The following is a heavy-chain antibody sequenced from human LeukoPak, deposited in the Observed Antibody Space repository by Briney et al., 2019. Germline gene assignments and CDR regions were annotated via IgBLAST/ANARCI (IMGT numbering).Heavy chain of an antibody. Sequence: ASVKVPCKASGYTFTGYFMHWVRQAPGQGLEWMGWINPNSGGTNYAQKFQGSVTMTRDTSISTAYMELSRLRSEDTAVYYCARRGSSVGGSYYSFDYWGQGTLVTVSS. CDR1: GYTFTGYF. CDR3: ARRGSSVGGSYYSFDY. D-gene: IGHD1-26*01. CDR2: INPNSGGT. V-gene: IGHV1-2*02. J-gene: IGHJ4*02.